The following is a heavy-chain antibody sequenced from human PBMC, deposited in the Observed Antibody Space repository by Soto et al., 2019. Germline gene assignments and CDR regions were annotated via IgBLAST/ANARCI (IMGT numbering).Heavy chain of an antibody. CDR1: GGSISSSSYY. J-gene: IGHJ4*02. CDR3: ARDSGYYDILTGYQSYFFDY. V-gene: IGHV4-31*03. CDR2: IYYSGST. D-gene: IGHD3-9*01. Sequence: SETLSLTCTVSGGSISSSSYYWGWIRQPPGKGLEWIGYIYYSGSTYYNPSLKSRVTISVDTSKNQFSLKLSSVTAADTAVYYCARDSGYYDILTGYQSYFFDYWGQGTLVTVSS.